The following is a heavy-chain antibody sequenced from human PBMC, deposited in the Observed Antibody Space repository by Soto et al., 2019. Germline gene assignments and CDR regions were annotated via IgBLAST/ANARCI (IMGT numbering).Heavy chain of an antibody. CDR3: ARGTPVPTYFFDY. V-gene: IGHV1-69*02. D-gene: IGHD3-16*01. Sequence: QVQLVQSGAEVKKPGSSVKVSCTASGGTSSSYTINWVRQAPGQGLEWMGRIIPMFGFAKYAQKFQGRVTLTADRSSKTAYMELSSLSSEDTAVYYCARGTPVPTYFFDYWGQGTLLSVSS. J-gene: IGHJ4*02. CDR2: IIPMFGFA. CDR1: GGTSSSYT.